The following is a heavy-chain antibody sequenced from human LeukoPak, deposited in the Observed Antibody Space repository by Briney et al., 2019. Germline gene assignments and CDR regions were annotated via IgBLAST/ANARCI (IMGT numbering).Heavy chain of an antibody. Sequence: SETLSLTCTVSGGSISSYYWSWIRQPPGKGLEWIGYIYYSGSTNYNPSLKSRVTISVDTSKNQFSLKLSSVTAADTAVYYCARGYSGSHSYWGQGTLVTVSS. CDR1: GGSISSYY. CDR2: IYYSGST. CDR3: ARGYSGSHSY. J-gene: IGHJ4*02. V-gene: IGHV4-59*08. D-gene: IGHD1-26*01.